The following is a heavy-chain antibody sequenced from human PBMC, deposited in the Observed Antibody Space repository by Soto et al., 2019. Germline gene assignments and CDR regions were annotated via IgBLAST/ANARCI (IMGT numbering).Heavy chain of an antibody. J-gene: IGHJ2*01. CDR1: GYTFTSYA. CDR3: ARGGSLYWYFDL. V-gene: IGHV1-3*01. Sequence: QVQLVQSGAEVKKPGASVKVSCKASGYTFTSYAMHWVRQAPGQRLEWMGWINAGNGNTKYSQKFQGRVTITRDTAASTAYMELRSLRSEDTAVYYCARGGSLYWYFDLWGRSTLVTLSS. D-gene: IGHD1-26*01. CDR2: INAGNGNT.